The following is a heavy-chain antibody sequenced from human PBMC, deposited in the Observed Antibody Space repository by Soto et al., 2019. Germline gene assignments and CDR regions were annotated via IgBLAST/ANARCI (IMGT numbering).Heavy chain of an antibody. CDR1: GFTFSSYG. CDR3: ARGIAVAGQYYFDY. CDR2: IWYDGSNK. D-gene: IGHD6-19*01. Sequence: GGSLRLSCAASGFTFSSYGMHWVRQAPGKGLEWVAVIWYDGSNKYYADSVKGRFTISRDNSKTTLYLQMNSLRAEDTAVYYCARGIAVAGQYYFDYWGQGTLVTVSS. V-gene: IGHV3-33*01. J-gene: IGHJ4*02.